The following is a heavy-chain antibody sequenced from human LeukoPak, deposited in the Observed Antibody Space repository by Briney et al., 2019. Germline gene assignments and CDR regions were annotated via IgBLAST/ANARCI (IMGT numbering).Heavy chain of an antibody. Sequence: ASVKVSCKASGYTFTSYYMHWVRQAPGQGLEWMGIINPSGGSTSYAQKFQGRVTMTRDTSISTAYMELSRLRSDDTAVYYCARDTSGWYDYWGQGTLVTVSS. CDR3: ARDTSGWYDY. J-gene: IGHJ4*02. V-gene: IGHV1-46*01. CDR2: INPSGGST. CDR1: GYTFTSYY. D-gene: IGHD6-19*01.